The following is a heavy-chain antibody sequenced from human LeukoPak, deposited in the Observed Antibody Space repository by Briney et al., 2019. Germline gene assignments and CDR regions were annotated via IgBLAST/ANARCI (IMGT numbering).Heavy chain of an antibody. CDR1: GDSVSSNSAT. CDR2: TYYRSKWYN. D-gene: IGHD3-10*01. Sequence: QTLSLTCAIFGDSVSSNSATWNWIRQSPSRGLEWLGRTYYRSKWYNEYAVSVKSRITINPDTSKNQFSLQLNSVTPEDTAVYYCVRDGESANWYFDLWGRGTLVTVSS. V-gene: IGHV6-1*01. J-gene: IGHJ2*01. CDR3: VRDGESANWYFDL.